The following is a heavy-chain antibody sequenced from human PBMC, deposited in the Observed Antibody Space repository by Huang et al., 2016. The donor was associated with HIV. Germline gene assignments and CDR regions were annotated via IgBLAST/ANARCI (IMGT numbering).Heavy chain of an antibody. J-gene: IGHJ4*02. V-gene: IGHV3-9*03. CDR2: ISWNSATI. Sequence: EVKLVESGGGLVQPGRSLRLSCAASGFTFDDYALHWVRQAPGKGLEWVSGISWNSATIGYADSVKGRFTISRDNAKNSLYLQMNSLRAEDMALYYCAKSPYYDILTGYYDYWGQGTLVTVSS. D-gene: IGHD3-9*01. CDR1: GFTFDDYA. CDR3: AKSPYYDILTGYYDY.